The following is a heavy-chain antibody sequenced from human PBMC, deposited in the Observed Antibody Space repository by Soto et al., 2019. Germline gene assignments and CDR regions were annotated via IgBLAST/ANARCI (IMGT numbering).Heavy chain of an antibody. CDR3: ARESRLGYRFFDN. Sequence: QLQLQESGSGLVKPSQTLSLTCDVSGDSISIGGYSRNWLRQPPGKGLQWIGYIYHGGSTYYNPSLKSRVIISVDRSKTHFSLNLTSVTAADTAVYYCARESRLGYRFFDNWGQGILVTVSS. CDR1: GDSISIGGYS. D-gene: IGHD5-12*01. J-gene: IGHJ4*02. CDR2: IYHGGST. V-gene: IGHV4-30-2*01.